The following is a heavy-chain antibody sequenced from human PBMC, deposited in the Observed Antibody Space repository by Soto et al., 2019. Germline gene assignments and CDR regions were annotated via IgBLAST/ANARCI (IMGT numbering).Heavy chain of an antibody. Sequence: ASVKVSCKASGYTFTSYAMHWVRQAPGQRLEWMGWINAGNGNTKYTQKFQGRVTITRDTSASTAYMELSSLRSEDTAVYYCARAKSLTAYYDFWSGYNHNWFDPWGQGTLVTVSS. CDR1: GYTFTSYA. J-gene: IGHJ5*02. CDR2: INAGNGNT. V-gene: IGHV1-3*01. CDR3: ARAKSLTAYYDFWSGYNHNWFDP. D-gene: IGHD3-3*01.